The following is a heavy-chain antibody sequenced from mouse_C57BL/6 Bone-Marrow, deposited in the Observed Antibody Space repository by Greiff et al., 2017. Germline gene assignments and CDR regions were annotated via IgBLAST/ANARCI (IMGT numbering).Heavy chain of an antibody. CDR2: IYPGDGDT. CDR3: AGGLLSPFAY. V-gene: IGHV1-82*01. D-gene: IGHD2-3*01. J-gene: IGHJ3*01. CDR1: GYAFSSSW. Sequence: VQGVESGPELVKPGASVKISCKASGYAFSSSWMNWVKQRPGKGLEWIGRIYPGDGDTNYNGKFKGKATLTADKSSSTAYMQLSSLTSEDSAVYFCAGGLLSPFAYWGQGTLVTVSA.